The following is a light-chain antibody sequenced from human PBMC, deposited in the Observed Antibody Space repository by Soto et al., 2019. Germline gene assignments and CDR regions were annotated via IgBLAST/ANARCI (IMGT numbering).Light chain of an antibody. V-gene: IGKV3-15*01. CDR1: RSVGSN. CDR3: QQYNTWPTYT. CDR2: DAS. J-gene: IGKJ2*01. Sequence: EIVITQSPANLSVSPGERVTLSCRASRSVGSNLAWYQQKPGQAPRLLIYDASTRANGLPARFSGSGSRTDFTLTISNLQSEDFAVYDCQQYNTWPTYTFGPGTKVDIK.